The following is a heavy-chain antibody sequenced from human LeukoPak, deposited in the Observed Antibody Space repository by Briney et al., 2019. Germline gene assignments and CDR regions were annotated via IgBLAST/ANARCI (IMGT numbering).Heavy chain of an antibody. D-gene: IGHD1-20*01. CDR3: AKGKYNWDVPDAFDI. V-gene: IGHV3-30*18. CDR1: GFTFSNYG. J-gene: IGHJ3*02. Sequence: AGGSLRLSCAASGFTFSNYGMHWVRQAPGKGLEWLTIISDDGNDKFYAASVKGRFTISRDNSKSTLYLQMYSLKAEDTAVYYCAKGKYNWDVPDAFDIWGQGTMVTVSS. CDR2: ISDDGNDK.